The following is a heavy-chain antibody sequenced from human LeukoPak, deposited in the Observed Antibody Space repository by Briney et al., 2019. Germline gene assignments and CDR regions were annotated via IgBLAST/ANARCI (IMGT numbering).Heavy chain of an antibody. V-gene: IGHV4-59*12. D-gene: IGHD3-10*01. Sequence: PSETLSLTCTVSGGSISSYYWSWIRQPPGKGLEWIGYIYYSGSTSYNPSLKSRVTISVDTSKNQFSLKLSSVTAADTAVYYCARDAAVRVRRYYYYMDVWGKGTTVTVSS. CDR1: GGSISSYY. J-gene: IGHJ6*03. CDR2: IYYSGST. CDR3: ARDAAVRVRRYYYYMDV.